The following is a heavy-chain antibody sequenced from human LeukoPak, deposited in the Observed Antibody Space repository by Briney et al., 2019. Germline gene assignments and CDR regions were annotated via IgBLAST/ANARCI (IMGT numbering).Heavy chain of an antibody. D-gene: IGHD3-10*01. J-gene: IGHJ4*02. CDR3: ASLGSGSSPIIDFDY. Sequence: ASVKVSCKASGYSFTSYYMHWVRQAPGQGLEWMGIIDPSGGSTNYAQKFQGRITMTRDTSTSTVYMELSSLRSEDTAIYYCASLGSGSSPIIDFDYWGQGTLVTVSS. V-gene: IGHV1-46*01. CDR1: GYSFTSYY. CDR2: IDPSGGST.